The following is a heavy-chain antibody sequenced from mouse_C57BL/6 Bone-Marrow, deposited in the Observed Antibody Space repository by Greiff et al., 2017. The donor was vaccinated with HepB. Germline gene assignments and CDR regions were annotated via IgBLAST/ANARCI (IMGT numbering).Heavy chain of an antibody. J-gene: IGHJ2*01. Sequence: QVQLKQPGAELVRPGTSVKLSCKASGYTFTSYWMHWVKQRPGQGLEWIGVIDPSDSYTNYNQKFKGKATLTVDTSSSTAYMQLSSLTSEDSAVYYCAITTVVAYYFDYWGQGTTLTVSS. CDR2: IDPSDSYT. V-gene: IGHV1-59*01. CDR3: AITTVVAYYFDY. CDR1: GYTFTSYW. D-gene: IGHD1-1*01.